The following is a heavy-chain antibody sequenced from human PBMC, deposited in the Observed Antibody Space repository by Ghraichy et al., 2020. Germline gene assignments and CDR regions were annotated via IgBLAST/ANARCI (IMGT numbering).Heavy chain of an antibody. CDR3: AKGNEWELRGPGRYFDL. Sequence: GGSLRLSCAASGFTFSSYAMSWVRQAPGKGLEWVSAISGSGGSTYYADSVKGRFTISRDNSKNTLYLQMNSLRAEDTAVYYCAKGNEWELRGPGRYFDLWGRGTLVTVSS. V-gene: IGHV3-23*01. CDR2: ISGSGGST. J-gene: IGHJ2*01. CDR1: GFTFSSYA. D-gene: IGHD1-26*01.